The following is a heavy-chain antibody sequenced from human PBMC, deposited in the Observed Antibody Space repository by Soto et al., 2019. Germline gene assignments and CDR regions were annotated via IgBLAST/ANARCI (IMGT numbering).Heavy chain of an antibody. J-gene: IGHJ1*01. CDR2: IYPGDSDT. CDR3: ARSPCGGDCPEYFQH. V-gene: IGHV5-51*01. Sequence: GESLKISCKGSGYSFTSYWIGWVRQMPGKGLEWMGIIYPGDSDTRYSPSFQGQVTISADKSISTAYLQWSSLKASDTAMYYCARSPCGGDCPEYFQHWGQGTLVTVSS. CDR1: GYSFTSYW. D-gene: IGHD2-21*02.